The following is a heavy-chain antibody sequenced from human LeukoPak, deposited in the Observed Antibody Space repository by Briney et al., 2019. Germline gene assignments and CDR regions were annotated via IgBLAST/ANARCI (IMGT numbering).Heavy chain of an antibody. CDR3: AGGYDGSGSHCCHIDL. J-gene: IGHJ6*03. CDR2: INPSGST. D-gene: IGHD3-10*01. Sequence: PSETLSLTCAVYVGSFSGYYWSWIRQPPGKGLEWIGEINPSGSTNYNSSLKSRVTISVDTSKNQFSLKLSSLTAAEPAVYYCAGGYDGSGSHCCHIDLWPKGTTI. CDR1: VGSFSGYY. V-gene: IGHV4-34*01.